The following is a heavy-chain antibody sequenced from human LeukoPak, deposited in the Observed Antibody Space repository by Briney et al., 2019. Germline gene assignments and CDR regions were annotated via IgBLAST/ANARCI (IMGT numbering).Heavy chain of an antibody. D-gene: IGHD5-18*01. CDR1: GFTFSKYW. V-gene: IGHV3-74*01. Sequence: PGGSLRLSCAASGFTFSKYWMLWVRQAPGKGLESVSRINTDGTVTTYADSVKGRFTVSRDNADNTMFLQMNSVRDEDTAVYYCAREGSYGQFDYWGQGTLVTVSS. J-gene: IGHJ4*02. CDR3: AREGSYGQFDY. CDR2: INTDGTVT.